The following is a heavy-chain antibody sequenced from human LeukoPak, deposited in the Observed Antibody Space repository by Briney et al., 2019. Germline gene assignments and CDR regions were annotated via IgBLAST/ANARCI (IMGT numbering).Heavy chain of an antibody. J-gene: IGHJ4*02. V-gene: IGHV3-48*03. CDR1: GFTFSSYE. Sequence: PGGSLRLSCAASGFTFSSYEMKWVRQAQGKGLEWVSYISSSASTKYYADSVKGRFTISRDNAKNSLYLQMNSLRAEDTAVYYCARGAMAGPFDYWGQGTLVIVSS. CDR3: ARGAMAGPFDY. D-gene: IGHD5-18*01. CDR2: ISSSASTK.